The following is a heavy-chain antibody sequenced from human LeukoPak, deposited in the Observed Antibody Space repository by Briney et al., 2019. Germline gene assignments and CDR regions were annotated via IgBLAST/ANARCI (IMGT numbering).Heavy chain of an antibody. CDR3: AKARGNSYGYGGFFDY. CDR1: GFTFSSYG. CDR2: ISYDGSNK. Sequence: GGSLRLSCAASGFTFSSYGMHWVRQAPGKGLEWVAVISYDGSNKYYADSVKGRFTISRDNSKNTLYLQMNSLRAEDTAVYYCAKARGNSYGYGGFFDYWGQGTLVTVSS. V-gene: IGHV3-30*18. J-gene: IGHJ4*02. D-gene: IGHD5-18*01.